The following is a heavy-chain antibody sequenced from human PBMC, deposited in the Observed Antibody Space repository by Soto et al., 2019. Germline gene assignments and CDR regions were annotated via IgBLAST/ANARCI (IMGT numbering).Heavy chain of an antibody. CDR3: ARGGVDYYDSSGYYFSPYYLDY. Sequence: PSETLSLTCTVSGGSISSSSYYWGWIRQPPGKGLEWIGSIYYSGSTYYNPSLKSRVTISVDRSKNQFSLNLSSVTASDTAVYYCARGGVDYYDSSGYYFSPYYLDYWGQGTLVTVSS. V-gene: IGHV4-39*07. J-gene: IGHJ4*02. CDR1: GGSISSSSYY. D-gene: IGHD3-22*01. CDR2: IYYSGST.